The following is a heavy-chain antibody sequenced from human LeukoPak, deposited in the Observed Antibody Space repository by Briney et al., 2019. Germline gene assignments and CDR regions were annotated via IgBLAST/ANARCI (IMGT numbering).Heavy chain of an antibody. D-gene: IGHD1-26*01. J-gene: IGHJ4*02. V-gene: IGHV3-30*02. CDR1: GFALSGYG. CDR2: LLYDGSTQ. Sequence: PGGSLRLSCAVSGFALSGYGVHWVRQAPGRGLEWVAFLLYDGSTQYYRDSVKGRFTISRDNSKTTVYLQMNSLRVEDTAVYYCARRQAVGAISDFVNWGQGTLVTVSS. CDR3: ARRQAVGAISDFVN.